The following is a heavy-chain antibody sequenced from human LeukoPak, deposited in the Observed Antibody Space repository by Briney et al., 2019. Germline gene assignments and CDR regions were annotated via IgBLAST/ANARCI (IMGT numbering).Heavy chain of an antibody. V-gene: IGHV3-30-3*01. CDR3: AREPRNGDCKLDN. J-gene: IGHJ4*02. Sequence: QTGGSLRLSCAASGFTFSNYPLHWVRQAPGKGLEWVAVILYDGSNKFYADSVQGRFTISRDDSKNTLYLQMNSLRVEDTAVYYCAREPRNGDCKLDNWGQGTLVTVSS. CDR1: GFTFSNYP. CDR2: ILYDGSNK. D-gene: IGHD2-21*02.